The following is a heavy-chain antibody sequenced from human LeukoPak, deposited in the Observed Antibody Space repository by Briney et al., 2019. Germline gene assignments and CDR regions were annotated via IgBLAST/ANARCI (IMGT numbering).Heavy chain of an antibody. D-gene: IGHD6-13*01. J-gene: IGHJ6*02. CDR3: ARAGPTGSSWPYYYFGMDV. Sequence: SDTMSRTCTVSGVSISIYYGSWIRQPPGKGLEWIGYIYYSGSTNYNPSLKSRVTISVDTSKNQFSLKLSSVTAADTAVYYCARAGPTGSSWPYYYFGMDVWGQGTTLTVSS. V-gene: IGHV4-59*07. CDR2: IYYSGST. CDR1: GVSISIYY.